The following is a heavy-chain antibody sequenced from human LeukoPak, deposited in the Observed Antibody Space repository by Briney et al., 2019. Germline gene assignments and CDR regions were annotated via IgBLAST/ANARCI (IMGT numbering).Heavy chain of an antibody. D-gene: IGHD1-1*01. CDR1: GFTFTNFW. CDR3: ARGLHWNDFNWFDS. J-gene: IGHJ5*01. Sequence: GSLRLSCAASGFTFTNFWMNWVRQTPGKGLMWVSRIQTDGSTRYAESVKGRFTISRDNAKNTVYLQMSTLSAEDTAIYYCARGLHWNDFNWFDSWGQGTLVTVSS. V-gene: IGHV3-74*01. CDR2: IQTDGST.